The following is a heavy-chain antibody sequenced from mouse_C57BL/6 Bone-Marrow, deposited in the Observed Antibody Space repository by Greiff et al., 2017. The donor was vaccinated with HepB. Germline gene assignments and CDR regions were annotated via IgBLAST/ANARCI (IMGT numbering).Heavy chain of an antibody. Sequence: VQLQQSVAELVRPGASVKLSCTASGFNFKNSYMHWVKQRPEQGLEWIGRIDPGNGNTKYAAKFQGKATITADTSSNTAYMQLSSLTSEDTAIYYCAGDYCDSNGYWYFADWGKGTTVTVSS. CDR1: GFNFKNSY. CDR2: IDPGNGNT. V-gene: IGHV14-3*01. D-gene: IGHD1-1*01. CDR3: AGDYCDSNGYWYFAD. J-gene: IGHJ1*03.